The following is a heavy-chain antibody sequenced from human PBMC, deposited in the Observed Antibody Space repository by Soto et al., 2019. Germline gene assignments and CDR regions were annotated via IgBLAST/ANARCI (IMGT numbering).Heavy chain of an antibody. D-gene: IGHD2-2*01. CDR3: AKDGSNYCSSSSCGWDFDY. Sequence: QAGGSLRLSCAASGFTFSSYAMSWVRQSPGKGLEWVSTISGRGDSTYYADSVKGRFTISRDNSKNTLYLQMNSLRAEDTAVYYCAKDGSNYCSSSSCGWDFDYWGQGTLVTVSS. J-gene: IGHJ4*02. CDR2: ISGRGDST. CDR1: GFTFSSYA. V-gene: IGHV3-23*01.